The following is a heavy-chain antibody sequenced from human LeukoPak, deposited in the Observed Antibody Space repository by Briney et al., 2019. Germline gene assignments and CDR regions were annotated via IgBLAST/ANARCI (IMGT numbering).Heavy chain of an antibody. D-gene: IGHD3-10*01. V-gene: IGHV4-59*01. CDR1: GGSISSYY. CDR3: ARAEYYGSGTNWFDP. CDR2: IYYSGST. J-gene: IGHJ5*02. Sequence: SSETLSLTCTVSGGSISSYYWSWIRQPPGKGLEWIGYIYYSGSTNYNPSLKSRVTISVDTSKNQFSLKLSSVTAADTAVYYCARAEYYGSGTNWFDPWGQGTLVTVSS.